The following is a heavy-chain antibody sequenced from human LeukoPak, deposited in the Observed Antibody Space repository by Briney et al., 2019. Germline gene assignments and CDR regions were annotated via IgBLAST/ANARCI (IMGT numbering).Heavy chain of an antibody. CDR2: INPDGSTT. CDR1: GFSISTYW. Sequence: GGSLRLSCAASGFSISTYWKHWVRQAPGKGLVWVSRINPDGSTTYYADSVKGRITISRDNAKNTLYLQMNSLRAEDTAVYYCVRGVADSYGQFDNWGQGTLVTVSS. V-gene: IGHV3-74*01. CDR3: VRGVADSYGQFDN. D-gene: IGHD3-10*01. J-gene: IGHJ4*02.